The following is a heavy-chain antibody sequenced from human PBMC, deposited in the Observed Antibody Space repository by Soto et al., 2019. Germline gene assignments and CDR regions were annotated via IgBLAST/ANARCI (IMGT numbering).Heavy chain of an antibody. CDR3: ARASNKRGYSNGSNY. J-gene: IGHJ4*02. Sequence: PSETLTLTCAAYGLSFSGYYWTWIRQPPGKGLEWIAEINHSGSTNCNPSRKRRVTISVDTSKNQCSLKLCSVTAADTAVYYCARASNKRGYSNGSNYWGQGPLVTVS. CDR1: GLSFSGYY. CDR2: INHSGST. V-gene: IGHV4-34*01. D-gene: IGHD5-18*01.